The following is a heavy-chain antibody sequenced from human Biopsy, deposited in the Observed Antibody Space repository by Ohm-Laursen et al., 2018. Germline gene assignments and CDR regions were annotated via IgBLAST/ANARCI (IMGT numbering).Heavy chain of an antibody. Sequence: GTLSLTCTVPGGSISSYYWGWIRQPPGKGLEWIGYIYYTGSTNYNPSLKSRVTISVDTSMNHLSLRLTSVTAADTAVYYCARHAPSYSGSYWRYFDLWGRGTLVTVSS. CDR3: ARHAPSYSGSYWRYFDL. CDR1: GGSISSYY. D-gene: IGHD1-26*01. V-gene: IGHV4-59*08. CDR2: IYYTGST. J-gene: IGHJ2*01.